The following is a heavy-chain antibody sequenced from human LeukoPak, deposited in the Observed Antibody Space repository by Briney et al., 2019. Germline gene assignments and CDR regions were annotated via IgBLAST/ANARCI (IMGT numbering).Heavy chain of an antibody. CDR2: IYTSGST. CDR3: ARVEGDCSSTSCYHDY. V-gene: IGHV4-61*02. D-gene: IGHD2-2*01. J-gene: IGHJ4*02. CDR1: GGSISSGSYY. Sequence: PSETLSLTCTVSGGSISSGSYYWSWIRQPAGKGLEWIGRIYTSGSTNYNPSLKSRVTISVDTSKNQFSLKLSSVTAADTAVYYCARVEGDCSSTSCYHDYWGQGTLVTVSS.